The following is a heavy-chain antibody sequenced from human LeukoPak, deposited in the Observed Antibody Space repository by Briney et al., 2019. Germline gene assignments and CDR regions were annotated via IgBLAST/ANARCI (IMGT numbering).Heavy chain of an antibody. CDR3: ARGPYSYDSSGAFDI. Sequence: SETLSLTCTVSGGSISNYYWTWIRQPAGKGLEWIGRISSSGSTNYNPSLKSRVTISVDTSKNQFSLKLSSVTAADTAVYFCARGPYSYDSSGAFDIWGQGTMVTVSS. CDR1: GGSISNYY. V-gene: IGHV4-4*07. CDR2: ISSSGST. D-gene: IGHD3-22*01. J-gene: IGHJ3*02.